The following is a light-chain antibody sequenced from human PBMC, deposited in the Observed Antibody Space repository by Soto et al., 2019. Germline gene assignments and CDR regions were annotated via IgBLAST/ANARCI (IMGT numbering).Light chain of an antibody. Sequence: IDMTQSPATLSVSPGERATLSCRASQSVSSNLAWYQQKPGQAPRLLIYGASTRATGIPARFGGSGSGTEFTLTISSLQSEDFAVYYCQQCNSWPLTFGGGTKVDIK. V-gene: IGKV3-15*01. CDR2: GAS. CDR1: QSVSSN. CDR3: QQCNSWPLT. J-gene: IGKJ4*01.